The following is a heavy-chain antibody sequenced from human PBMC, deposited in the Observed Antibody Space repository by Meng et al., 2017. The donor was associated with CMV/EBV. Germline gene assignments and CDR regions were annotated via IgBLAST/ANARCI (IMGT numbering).Heavy chain of an antibody. J-gene: IGHJ5*02. CDR3: ARGRQWLVRGWFDP. D-gene: IGHD6-19*01. V-gene: IGHV4-34*01. CDR1: GGSFSGYY. CDR2: INHSGST. Sequence: QVQPQQWGAGLLNPSATLSLTCAVYGGSFSGYYWSWIRQSPGKGLEWIGEINHSGSTNYNPSLKSRVTISVDTSKNQFSLKLSSVTAADTAVYYCARGRQWLVRGWFDPWGQGTLVTVSS.